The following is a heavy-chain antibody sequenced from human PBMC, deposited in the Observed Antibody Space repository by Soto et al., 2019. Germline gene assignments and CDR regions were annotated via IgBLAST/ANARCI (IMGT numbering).Heavy chain of an antibody. CDR1: GFTFSSYS. CDR2: ISSSSSTI. Sequence: GGSLRLSCAASGFTFSSYSMNWVRQAPGKGLEWVSYISSSSSTIYYADSVKGRFTISRDNAKNSLYLQMNSLRDEDTAVYYCARDSRSSWYSSLDYWGQGTQVTVSS. D-gene: IGHD6-13*01. V-gene: IGHV3-48*02. J-gene: IGHJ4*02. CDR3: ARDSRSSWYSSLDY.